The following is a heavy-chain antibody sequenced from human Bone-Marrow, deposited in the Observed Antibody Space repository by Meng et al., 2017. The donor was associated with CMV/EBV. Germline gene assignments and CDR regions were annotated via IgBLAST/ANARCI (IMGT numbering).Heavy chain of an antibody. CDR2: INSDETST. CDR1: GFTFSSYW. Sequence: GESLKISCAASGFTFSSYWLHWVRQAPGKGLVWVSRINSDETSTRSADSVKGRFTISTDNAKNTLYLHVNSLTAEDTAVYYCARDDVSVIVVPALQLWENYFDYWGQGTLVTVSS. V-gene: IGHV3-74*01. CDR3: ARDDVSVIVVPALQLWENYFDY. J-gene: IGHJ4*02. D-gene: IGHD2-2*01.